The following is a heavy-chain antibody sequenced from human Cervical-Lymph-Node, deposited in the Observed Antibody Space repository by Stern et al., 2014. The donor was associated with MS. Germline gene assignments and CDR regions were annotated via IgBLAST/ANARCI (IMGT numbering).Heavy chain of an antibody. CDR3: ARDTSSPERSDW. CDR1: GFTVSRDY. J-gene: IGHJ4*02. V-gene: IGHV3-53*01. Sequence: EMQLVESGGGVIQPGGSLRLSCTASGFTVSRDYMTWVRQAPGKGLEWFPLITNVGSTYYTDCVKGRFTISRDDSKNTVYLHMPSLRAEDTAMYYCARDTSSPERSDWWGQGTLVTVSS. D-gene: IGHD1-1*01. CDR2: ITNVGST.